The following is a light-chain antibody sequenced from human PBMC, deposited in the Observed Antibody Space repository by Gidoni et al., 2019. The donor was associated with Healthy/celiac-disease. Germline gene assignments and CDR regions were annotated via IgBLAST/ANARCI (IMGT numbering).Light chain of an antibody. Sequence: SYELTPPPSVSVSPGQTASITCSGDKLGDKYACWYQQKPGQSPVLVIYQDSKRPSGIPERFSGSNSGNTATLTISGTQAMDEADYYCQAWDSSTRYVFGTGTKVTVL. CDR3: QAWDSSTRYV. CDR1: KLGDKY. V-gene: IGLV3-1*01. J-gene: IGLJ1*01. CDR2: QDS.